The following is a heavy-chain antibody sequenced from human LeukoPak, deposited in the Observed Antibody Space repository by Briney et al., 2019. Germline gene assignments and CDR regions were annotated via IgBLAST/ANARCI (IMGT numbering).Heavy chain of an antibody. V-gene: IGHV4-61*02. J-gene: IGHJ6*03. D-gene: IGHD3-9*01. CDR2: IYTSGST. CDR3: AREAGKYYDILTGYYWSYYYYYMDV. CDR1: GGSISSGSYY. Sequence: PSETLSLTCTVSGGSISSGSYYWSWIRQPAGKGLEWIGRIYTSGSTNYNPSLKSRVTMSVDTSKNQFSLKLSSVTAADTAVYYCAREAGKYYDILTGYYWSYYYYYMDVWGKGTTVTISS.